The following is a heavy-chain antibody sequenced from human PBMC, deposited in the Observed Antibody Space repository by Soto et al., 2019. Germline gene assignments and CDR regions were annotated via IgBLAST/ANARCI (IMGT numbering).Heavy chain of an antibody. CDR3: AVSSPDIVVLPSSIYFTS. CDR1: GFTFSHYG. J-gene: IGHJ4*02. CDR2: LSWDRSTV. D-gene: IGHD2-15*01. Sequence: GGSLRLSCAAPGFTFSHYGMHWVRQAPGKGLEWVAGLSWDRSTVAYADSVQGRFTISRDHAKNSVDLLMDSLRPDDTALYFCAVSSPDIVVLPSSIYFTSWGPGTQVTVSS. V-gene: IGHV3-9*01.